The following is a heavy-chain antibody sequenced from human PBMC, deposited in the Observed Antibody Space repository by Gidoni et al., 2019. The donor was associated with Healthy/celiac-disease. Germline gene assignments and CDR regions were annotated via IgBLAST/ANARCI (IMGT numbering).Heavy chain of an antibody. CDR1: GFTFSSNA. J-gene: IGHJ2*01. CDR3: AKNPYSNYEVFWYFDL. CDR2: ISGSGGST. V-gene: IGHV3-23*01. D-gene: IGHD4-4*01. Sequence: EVQLLESGGGLVQPGGSLRLACAASGFTFSSNALRWVRQAPGKGLEWVAAISGSGGSTYYADSVKGRFTISRDNSKNTLYLQMNSLRAEDTAVYYCAKNPYSNYEVFWYFDLWGRGTLVTVSS.